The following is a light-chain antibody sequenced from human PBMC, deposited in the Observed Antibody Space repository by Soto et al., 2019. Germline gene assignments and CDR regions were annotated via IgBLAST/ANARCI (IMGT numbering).Light chain of an antibody. V-gene: IGLV1-51*02. CDR3: GTWDSSLSVVL. CDR1: SSNIGNNP. J-gene: IGLJ3*02. CDR2: EDY. Sequence: QSVLTQPPSVSAAPGQRVTISCSGGSSNIGNNPVSWYQQLPGTAPKLLIFEDYKRPSGIPDRFSGSKSGTSATLGITGLPTGDEADYYCGTWDSSLSVVLFGGGTKVTVL.